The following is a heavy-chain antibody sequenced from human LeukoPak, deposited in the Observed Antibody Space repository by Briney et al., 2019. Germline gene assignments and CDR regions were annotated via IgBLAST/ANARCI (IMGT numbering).Heavy chain of an antibody. J-gene: IGHJ4*02. Sequence: GGSLRLSCVVSGFTLSNNTMNWVRQAPGKGLEWVSHISSSGSIIYYADSVKGRFTISRDNAKNSLYLQMNSLRPEDTAVYYCARDSYLVYSGSFIEQSYCFDFWGQGALVTVSS. D-gene: IGHD1-26*01. V-gene: IGHV3-48*03. CDR2: ISSSGSII. CDR1: GFTLSNNT. CDR3: ARDSYLVYSGSFIEQSYCFDF.